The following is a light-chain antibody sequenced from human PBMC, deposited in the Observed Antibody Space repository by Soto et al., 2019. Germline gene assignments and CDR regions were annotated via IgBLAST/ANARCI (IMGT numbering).Light chain of an antibody. Sequence: DIVMTQSPLSLPVTPGEPASISCRSSQSLLHSNGYNYLDWYLQKPGQSPQLLIYLGSNRASGVHDRFSGSGSGTDFTLKISRVEAEDVGVYYCMQALQTRYTFGQGTKLEIK. CDR3: MQALQTRYT. V-gene: IGKV2-28*01. CDR2: LGS. CDR1: QSLLHSNGYNY. J-gene: IGKJ2*01.